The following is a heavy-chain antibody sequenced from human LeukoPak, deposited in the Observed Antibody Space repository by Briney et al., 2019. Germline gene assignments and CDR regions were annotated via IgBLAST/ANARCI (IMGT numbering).Heavy chain of an antibody. CDR2: INPNSGGT. D-gene: IGHD6-19*01. CDR3: ARDPQGAVAGTFLDY. CDR1: GYTFTGYY. V-gene: IGHV1-2*02. Sequence: ASVKLSCKTSGYTFTGYYMHWVRQAPGQGLEWMGWINPNSGGTNYAQKFQGRVTMTRDTSISTAYMELSRLRSDDTAVYYCARDPQGAVAGTFLDYWGQGTLVTVSS. J-gene: IGHJ4*02.